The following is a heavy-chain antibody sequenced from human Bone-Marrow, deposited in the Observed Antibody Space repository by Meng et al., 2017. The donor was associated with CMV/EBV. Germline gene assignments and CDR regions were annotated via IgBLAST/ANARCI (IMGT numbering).Heavy chain of an antibody. CDR1: GGSISSYY. V-gene: IGHV4-59*12. D-gene: IGHD6-19*01. Sequence: SETLSLTCTVSGGSISSYYWSWIRQPPGKGLEWIGYIYYSGSTNYNPSLKSRVTISVDTSKNQFSLKLSSVTAADTAVYYCARDPRLGKGYYGMDVWGQGTLVTVSS. CDR2: IYYSGST. J-gene: IGHJ6*02. CDR3: ARDPRLGKGYYGMDV.